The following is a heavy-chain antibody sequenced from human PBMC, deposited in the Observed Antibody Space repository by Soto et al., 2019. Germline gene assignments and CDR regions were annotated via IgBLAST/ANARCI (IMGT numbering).Heavy chain of an antibody. J-gene: IGHJ6*02. Sequence: GASVKVSCKASGGTFSSYAISWARQAPGQGLEWMGGIIPIFGTANYAQKFQGRVTITADESTSTAYMELSSLRSEDTAVYYCARDGYSNYYYYYGMDVWGQGTTVTVSS. V-gene: IGHV1-69*13. D-gene: IGHD5-18*01. CDR3: ARDGYSNYYYYYGMDV. CDR2: IIPIFGTA. CDR1: GGTFSSYA.